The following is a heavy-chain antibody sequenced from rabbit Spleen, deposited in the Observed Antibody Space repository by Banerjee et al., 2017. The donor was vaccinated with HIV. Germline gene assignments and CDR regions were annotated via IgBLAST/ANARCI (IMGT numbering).Heavy chain of an antibody. CDR3: ARRNVDNGGYMFEF. V-gene: IGHV1S47*01. CDR1: GFDFSSYG. CDR2: IDPVFGRT. J-gene: IGHJ3*01. D-gene: IGHD1-1*01. Sequence: QEQLVESGGGLVQPEGSLKLSCKGSGFDFSSYGMSWVRQAPGKGLEWIGYIDPVFGRTYYASWVNGRFTLSSHNAQNTLYLQLNSLTAADTATYFCARRNVDNGGYMFEFWGQGTLVTVS.